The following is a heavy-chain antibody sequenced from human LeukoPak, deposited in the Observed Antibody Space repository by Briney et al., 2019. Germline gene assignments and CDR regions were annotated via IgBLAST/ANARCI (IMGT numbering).Heavy chain of an antibody. CDR3: ARVTRVITFGGVIVILDY. CDR2: INTNTGNP. V-gene: IGHV7-4-1*02. Sequence: ASVKVSCKASGYTFTSYAMNWVRQAPGQGLEWMGWINTNTGNPTYAQGFTGRFVFSLDTSVSTAYLQISSLKAEDTAVYYCARVTRVITFGGVIVILDYWDQGTLVTVSS. D-gene: IGHD3-16*02. J-gene: IGHJ4*02. CDR1: GYTFTSYA.